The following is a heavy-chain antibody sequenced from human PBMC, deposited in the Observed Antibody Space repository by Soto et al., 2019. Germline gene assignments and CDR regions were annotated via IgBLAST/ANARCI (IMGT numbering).Heavy chain of an antibody. Sequence: PGGSLRLSCAASGFTFSNYGVHWVRQAPGKGPEWVAVIWYDGSSEYYTESVKGRFTISRDNSKNTLYLQMNSLRAEDTAVYYCARVPSSGTYYDNRIANDAFDIWGQGTMVTVSS. CDR1: GFTFSNYG. D-gene: IGHD3-10*01. V-gene: IGHV3-33*01. CDR2: IWYDGSSE. J-gene: IGHJ3*02. CDR3: ARVPSSGTYYDNRIANDAFDI.